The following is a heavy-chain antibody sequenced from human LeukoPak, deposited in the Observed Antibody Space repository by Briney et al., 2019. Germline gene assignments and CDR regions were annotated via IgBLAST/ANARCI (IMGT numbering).Heavy chain of an antibody. J-gene: IGHJ4*02. D-gene: IGHD3-22*01. Sequence: SETLSLTCTVSGYSISSGYYWGWIRQPPGKGLEWIGNIYHSGSTYYNPSLKSRVIISVDTSKNQFSLKLSSVTAADTAVYYCARWAAMYYHDGVEVDYWGQGTLVTVSS. V-gene: IGHV4-38-2*02. CDR3: ARWAAMYYHDGVEVDY. CDR1: GYSISSGYY. CDR2: IYHSGST.